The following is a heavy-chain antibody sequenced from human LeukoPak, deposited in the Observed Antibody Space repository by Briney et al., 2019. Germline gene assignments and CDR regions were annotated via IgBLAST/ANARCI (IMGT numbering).Heavy chain of an antibody. CDR2: ISYDGSNK. Sequence: GGSLRLSCAASGFTFSSYGMHWVRQAPGKGLEWVAVISYDGSNKYYADSVKGRFTIPRDNSKNTPYLQMNSLRAEDTAVYYCAKDSGGWPVGYWGQGTLVTVSS. J-gene: IGHJ4*02. D-gene: IGHD6-19*01. CDR3: AKDSGGWPVGY. CDR1: GFTFSSYG. V-gene: IGHV3-30*18.